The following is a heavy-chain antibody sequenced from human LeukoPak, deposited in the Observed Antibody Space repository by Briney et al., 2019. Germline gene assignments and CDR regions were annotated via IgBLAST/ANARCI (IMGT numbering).Heavy chain of an antibody. CDR3: ARLLGGYCSSTSCPHYGMDV. CDR1: GGSISSHY. V-gene: IGHV4-59*11. J-gene: IGHJ6*02. Sequence: PSETLSLTCTVSGGSISSHYWSWIRQPPGKGLEWIGYMYYSGSTNYNPSLRSRVTISADTSKNQLSLKLSSVTAADTAVYYCARLLGGYCSSTSCPHYGMDVWGQGTTVTVSS. D-gene: IGHD2-2*01. CDR2: MYYSGST.